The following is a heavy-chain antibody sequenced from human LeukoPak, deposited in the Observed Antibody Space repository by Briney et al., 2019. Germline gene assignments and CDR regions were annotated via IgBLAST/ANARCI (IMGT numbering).Heavy chain of an antibody. V-gene: IGHV4-61*02. CDR2: IYTSGST. Sequence: PSETLSLTCTVSGGSISSGSYYWSWIRQPAGKGLEWIGRIYTSGSTNYNPSLKSRVTISVDTSKNQFSLKLSSVTAADTAVYYCARGGACSSTSCMFDYWGQGTLVTVSS. CDR1: GGSISSGSYY. D-gene: IGHD2-2*01. J-gene: IGHJ4*02. CDR3: ARGGACSSTSCMFDY.